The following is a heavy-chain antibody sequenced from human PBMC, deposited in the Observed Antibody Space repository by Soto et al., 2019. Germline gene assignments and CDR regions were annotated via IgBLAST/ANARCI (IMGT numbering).Heavy chain of an antibody. D-gene: IGHD3-10*01. V-gene: IGHV1-69*02. CDR2: IIPILGIA. CDR3: ARFRGSYGMDV. CDR1: GGTFSSYT. J-gene: IGHJ6*02. Sequence: QVQLVQSGAEVKKPGSSVKVSCKASGGTFSSYTISWVRQAPGQGLEWMGRIIPILGIANYAQKFQGRVTITADKSTSAAYMELSSLRSEDTAVYYCARFRGSYGMDVWGQGTTVTVSS.